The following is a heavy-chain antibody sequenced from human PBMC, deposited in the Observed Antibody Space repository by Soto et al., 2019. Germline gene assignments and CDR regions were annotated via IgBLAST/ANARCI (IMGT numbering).Heavy chain of an antibody. V-gene: IGHV3-23*01. CDR2: ISDSGGST. Sequence: EVQLLESGGGLVQPGGSLRLSCAASGFTFSSYAMSWVRQAPGKGLEWVSAISDSGGSTYYADSVKGRFTISRDNSKNARDLQMNSLRAEDTAVYYCAKVAACTRTDRDGYHVNYWGQGTLVTVSS. CDR3: AKVAACTRTDRDGYHVNY. D-gene: IGHD5-12*01. CDR1: GFTFSSYA. J-gene: IGHJ4*02.